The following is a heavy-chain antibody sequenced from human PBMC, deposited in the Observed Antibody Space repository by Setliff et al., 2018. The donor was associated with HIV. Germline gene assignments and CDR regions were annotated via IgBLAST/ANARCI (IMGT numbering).Heavy chain of an antibody. D-gene: IGHD3-22*01. Sequence: SETLSLTCTVSGASISGSYWIWIRQPPGKGLEWIGYLSLTRESKNNPSLNSRVTTSIDTSKNQFSLDLRSVTAADTAVYYYARHYDSSGKGDYFDDWGRGILVTVSS. CDR1: GASISGSY. CDR2: LSLTRES. CDR3: ARHYDSSGKGDYFDD. J-gene: IGHJ4*02. V-gene: IGHV4-59*08.